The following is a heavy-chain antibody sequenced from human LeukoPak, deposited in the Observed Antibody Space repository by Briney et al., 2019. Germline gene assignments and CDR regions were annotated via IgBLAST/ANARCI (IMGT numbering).Heavy chain of an antibody. CDR2: ISSSSNTI. CDR3: AREASSSWYGAFDI. D-gene: IGHD6-13*01. V-gene: IGHV3-48*01. J-gene: IGHJ3*02. CDR1: GFTSSRYS. Sequence: GGSLRLSCAASGFTSSRYSMNWVRQAPGKGLEWVSYISSSSNTIYYADSVKGRFTISRDNAKNSLYLQMNSLRAEDTAVYYCAREASSSWYGAFDIWGQGTMVTVSS.